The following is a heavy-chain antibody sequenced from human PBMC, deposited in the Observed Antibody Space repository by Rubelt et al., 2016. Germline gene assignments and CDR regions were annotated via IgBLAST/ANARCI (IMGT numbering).Heavy chain of an antibody. V-gene: IGHV3-30-3*01. J-gene: IGHJ4*02. CDR3: ARGNSAAY. Sequence: SYAMHWVRQAPGKGLEWVAVISYDGSNKHYADSVKGRFTISRDNAKKSVYLQMNSLRAEDTAVYYCARGNSAAYWGQGTLVTVSS. CDR1: SYA. CDR2: ISYDGSNK. D-gene: IGHD3-10*01.